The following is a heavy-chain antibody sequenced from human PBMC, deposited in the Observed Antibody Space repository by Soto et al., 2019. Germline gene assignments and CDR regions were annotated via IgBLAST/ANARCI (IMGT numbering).Heavy chain of an antibody. Sequence: EVQLVESGGGLVQPGGSLRLSCAASGFTFSSSEMYWVRQAPGKGLEWISYIHPGGQTIFYAESVKGRCTISRDNAKHSVYQQMNSLRAEDSAVYCCARRGSRWGRGTKVTVSS. CDR1: GFTFSSSE. CDR2: IHPGGQTI. CDR3: ARRGSR. D-gene: IGHD2-15*01. J-gene: IGHJ3*01. V-gene: IGHV3-48*03.